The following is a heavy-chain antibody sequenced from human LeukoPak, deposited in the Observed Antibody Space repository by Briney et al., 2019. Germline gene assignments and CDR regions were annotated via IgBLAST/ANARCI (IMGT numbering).Heavy chain of an antibody. J-gene: IGHJ4*02. Sequence: ASVKVSCKASGYTFTTYDITWVRQATGQGLEWMGWMNPNSGDTAYAQKFQGRVAMTRDTSISTAYMELSSLRSEDTAVYYCARGLGDYYDTSGNYYAVPAHWGQGTLVTVSS. D-gene: IGHD3-22*01. CDR2: MNPNSGDT. V-gene: IGHV1-8*01. CDR1: GYTFTTYD. CDR3: ARGLGDYYDTSGNYYAVPAH.